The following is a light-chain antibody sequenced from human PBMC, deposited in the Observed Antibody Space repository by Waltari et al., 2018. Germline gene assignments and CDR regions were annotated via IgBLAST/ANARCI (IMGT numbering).Light chain of an antibody. CDR1: SSEIGGYHY. CDR3: SSYTTTSRLGL. CDR2: DVR. J-gene: IGLJ2*01. V-gene: IGLV2-14*03. Sequence: QSALTQPASVSGSPGQSSTIPCTGTSSEIGGYHYVYWYQQRPGKAPRLRIYDVRDRPSGIPGRFSGSKSGNTASLTISGLQPDDESDYYCSSYTTTSRLGLFGGGTRVTVL.